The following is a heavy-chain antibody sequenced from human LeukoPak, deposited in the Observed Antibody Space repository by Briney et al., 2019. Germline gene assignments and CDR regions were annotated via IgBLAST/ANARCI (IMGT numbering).Heavy chain of an antibody. CDR2: ISSSSSYI. D-gene: IGHD6-19*01. V-gene: IGHV3-21*01. J-gene: IGHJ4*02. CDR1: GFTFSSYS. Sequence: GGSLRLSCAASGFTFSSYSMNWVREAPGKGLEWVSSISSSSSYIYYADSVKGRFTISRDNAKNSLYLQMNSLRAEDTAVYYCARNIAVAGSDYWGQGTLVTVSS. CDR3: ARNIAVAGSDY.